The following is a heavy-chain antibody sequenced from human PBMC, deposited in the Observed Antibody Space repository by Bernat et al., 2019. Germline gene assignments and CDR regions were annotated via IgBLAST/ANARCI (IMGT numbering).Heavy chain of an antibody. CDR1: GGSISSGGYS. J-gene: IGHJ5*02. V-gene: IGHV4-30-2*01. D-gene: IGHD6-6*01. CDR2: IYHSGST. Sequence: QLQLQESGSGLVKPSQTLSLTCAVSGGSISSGGYSWSWIRQPPGKGLEWIGNIYHSGSTYYNPSLKSRVTISVDRSKNQFSLKLSSVTAADTAVYYCARYRHSSSPTRNWFDPWGQGTLVTVSS. CDR3: ARYRHSSSPTRNWFDP.